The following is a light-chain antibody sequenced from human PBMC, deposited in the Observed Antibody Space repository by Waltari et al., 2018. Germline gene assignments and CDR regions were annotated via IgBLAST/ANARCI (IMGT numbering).Light chain of an antibody. J-gene: IGKJ4*01. V-gene: IGKV1-33*01. CDR1: QDISNY. CDR2: DAT. Sequence: DIQMTQSPSSLSASVGDRVTITCQATQDISNYLNWYQQKPGQAPKLLIYDATSLQTGVPSRFSGSGSGTGFTFTISSLQPEDIATYYCQQFDNLPLTFGGGTKVEIK. CDR3: QQFDNLPLT.